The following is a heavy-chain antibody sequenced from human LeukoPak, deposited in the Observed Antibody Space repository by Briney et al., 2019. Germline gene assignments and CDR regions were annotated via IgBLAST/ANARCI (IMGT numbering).Heavy chain of an antibody. CDR1: GFTFSDYW. D-gene: IGHD2-21*01. J-gene: IGHJ6*02. CDR2: INADGSIT. CDR3: ARAAYLHGMDV. V-gene: IGHV3-74*01. Sequence: GGSLRLSCAASGFTFSDYWMHWVRQVPGKGLVWVARINADGSITNHADSVKGRFTISRDNAKNSLYLQMNSLKTEDTAVYYCARAAYLHGMDVWGQGTTVTVSS.